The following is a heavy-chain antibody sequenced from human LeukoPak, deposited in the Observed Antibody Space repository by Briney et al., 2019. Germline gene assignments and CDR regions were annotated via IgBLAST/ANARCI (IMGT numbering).Heavy chain of an antibody. CDR2: IKEDGREK. CDR1: GFTFSTYW. J-gene: IGHJ4*02. V-gene: IGHV3-7*01. CDR3: GRDSFETDIDY. D-gene: IGHD1-14*01. Sequence: GGSLRLSCAASGFTFSTYWMSWVRQAPGKGLEWVANIKEDGREKYYVDSLKGRFTISRDNVKNSLYLQINSLRAEDTAVYYCGRDSFETDIDYWGQGTLVTVSS.